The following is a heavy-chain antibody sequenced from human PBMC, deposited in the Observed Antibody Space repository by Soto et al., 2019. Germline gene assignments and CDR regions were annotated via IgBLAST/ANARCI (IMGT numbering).Heavy chain of an antibody. V-gene: IGHV4-59*01. Sequence: SETLSLTCTVSGGSISGDYWSWIRQPPGKGLEWIGYMYNTGSTVYNPSFKSRVTISVDTSKNQFSLKLSSVTAADTAVYYCARVGGINWFDPWGQGTLVTVSS. J-gene: IGHJ5*02. CDR3: ARVGGINWFDP. CDR1: GGSISGDY. D-gene: IGHD3-16*01. CDR2: MYNTGST.